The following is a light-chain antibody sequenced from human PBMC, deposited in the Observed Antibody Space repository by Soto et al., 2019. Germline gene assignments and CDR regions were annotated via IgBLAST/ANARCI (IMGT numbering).Light chain of an antibody. Sequence: DIVMTQSPDSLAVSPGERATINCKSSQSLLSSSDNKNYLAWYQHKPGQCPKLLIYWASSRVSGVPDRFSGSGSATDFTLTISSLQAEDVAIYYCQNYYSSPQTLGPGTKVEIK. CDR1: QSLLSSSDNKNY. CDR2: WAS. V-gene: IGKV4-1*01. CDR3: QNYYSSPQT. J-gene: IGKJ3*01.